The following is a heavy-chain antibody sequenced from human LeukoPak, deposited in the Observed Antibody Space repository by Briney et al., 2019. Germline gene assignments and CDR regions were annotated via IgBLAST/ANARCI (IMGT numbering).Heavy chain of an antibody. Sequence: GGSLRLSCAASGFTFSSYSMNWVRQAPGKGLEWVSSISSSSSYIYYADSVKGRFTISRDNAKNSLSLQMTSLRAEDTAVYYCARSGDFGGNSGIFDYWGQGALVTVSS. D-gene: IGHD4-23*01. CDR1: GFTFSSYS. CDR3: ARSGDFGGNSGIFDY. J-gene: IGHJ4*02. V-gene: IGHV3-21*01. CDR2: ISSSSSYI.